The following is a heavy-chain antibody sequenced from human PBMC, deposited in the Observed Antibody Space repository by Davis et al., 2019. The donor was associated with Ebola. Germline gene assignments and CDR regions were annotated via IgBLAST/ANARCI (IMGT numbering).Heavy chain of an antibody. CDR2: INHSGST. CDR1: GGSFSGYY. D-gene: IGHD6-19*01. V-gene: IGHV4-34*01. J-gene: IGHJ4*02. Sequence: MPSETLSLTCAVYGGSFSGYYWSWIRQPPGKGLEWIGEINHSGSTNYNPSLKSRVTISVDTSKNQFSLKLSSVTAADTAVYYCARVSAVAGNDYWGQGTLVTVSS. CDR3: ARVSAVAGNDY.